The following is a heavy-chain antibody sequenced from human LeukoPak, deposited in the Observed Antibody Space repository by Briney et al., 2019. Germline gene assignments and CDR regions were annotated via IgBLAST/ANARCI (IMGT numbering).Heavy chain of an antibody. J-gene: IGHJ4*02. CDR3: ARDGFPYYDILTGYLAGDY. D-gene: IGHD3-9*01. Sequence: ASVKVSCKASGYTSTGYYMHWVRQAPGQGLEWMGWINPNSGGTNYAQKFQGRVTMTRDTSISTAYMELSRLRSDDTAVYYCARDGFPYYDILTGYLAGDYWGQGDLVTVSS. CDR1: GYTSTGYY. V-gene: IGHV1-2*02. CDR2: INPNSGGT.